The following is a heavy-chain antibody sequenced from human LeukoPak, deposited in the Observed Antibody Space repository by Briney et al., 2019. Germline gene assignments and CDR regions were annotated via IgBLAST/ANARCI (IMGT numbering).Heavy chain of an antibody. J-gene: IGHJ6*02. V-gene: IGHV3-23*01. CDR1: GFTFSTYA. D-gene: IGHD2-2*01. Sequence: PGGSLRLSCAASGFTFSTYAMSWVRQAPGEGLEWVSGISNSGDSTYYPDSVKGRLTISRDISKNTLYLQMNSLRAEDTAVYYCAKARAGVPDGKVYYGMDVWGQGTTVTVSS. CDR3: AKARAGVPDGKVYYGMDV. CDR2: ISNSGDST.